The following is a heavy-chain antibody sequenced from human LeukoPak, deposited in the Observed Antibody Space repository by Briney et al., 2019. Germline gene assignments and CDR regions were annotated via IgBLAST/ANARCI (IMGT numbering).Heavy chain of an antibody. V-gene: IGHV4-39*07. D-gene: IGHD6-13*01. CDR2: IYHSGST. Sequence: SETLSLTCTVSGGSISSSSYYWGWIRQPPGKGLEWIGYIYHSGSTYYNPSLMSRVTISVDRSKNQFSLKLSSVTAADTAVYYCASLGRIAAAGTPPLAFDIWGQGTMVTVSS. CDR1: GGSISSSSYY. J-gene: IGHJ3*02. CDR3: ASLGRIAAAGTPPLAFDI.